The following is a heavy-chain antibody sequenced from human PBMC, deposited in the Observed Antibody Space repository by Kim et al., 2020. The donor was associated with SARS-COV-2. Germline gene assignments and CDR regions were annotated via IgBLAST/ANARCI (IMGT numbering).Heavy chain of an antibody. CDR3: ASHSGYPDSPFDY. D-gene: IGHD6-13*01. CDR1: GYSFTSYW. J-gene: IGHJ4*02. Sequence: GESLKISCKGSGYSFTSYWIGWVRQIPGKGLEWMGIIYPGDSDTRYSPSFQGQVTISADKSISTAYLQWSSLKASDTAMYYCASHSGYPDSPFDYWGQGTLVTVSS. CDR2: IYPGDSDT. V-gene: IGHV5-51*01.